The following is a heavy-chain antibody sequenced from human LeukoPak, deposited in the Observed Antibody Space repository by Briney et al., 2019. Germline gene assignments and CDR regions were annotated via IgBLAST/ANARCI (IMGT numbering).Heavy chain of an antibody. CDR1: GGSFSGYY. CDR3: ARTRGIAVARPYYMDV. CDR2: INHSGST. D-gene: IGHD6-19*01. J-gene: IGHJ6*03. V-gene: IGHV4-34*01. Sequence: TSETLSLTCAVYGGSFSGYYWSWIRQPPGKGLEWIGEINHSGSTNYNPSLKSRVTISVDTSKNQFSLKLSSVTAADTAVYYCARTRGIAVARPYYMDVWGKGTTVTVSS.